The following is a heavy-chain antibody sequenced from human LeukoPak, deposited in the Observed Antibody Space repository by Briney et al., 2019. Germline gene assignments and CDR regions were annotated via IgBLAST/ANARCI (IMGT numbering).Heavy chain of an antibody. Sequence: SVTVSCKASGGTFSSYAISWVRQAPGQGLEWMGGIIPIFGTANYAQKFQGRVTITADESTSTAYMELSSLRSEDTAVYYCARGWLSYYYYGMDVWGQGTTVTVSS. CDR3: ARGWLSYYYYGMDV. CDR2: IIPIFGTA. CDR1: GGTFSSYA. D-gene: IGHD6-19*01. J-gene: IGHJ6*02. V-gene: IGHV1-69*13.